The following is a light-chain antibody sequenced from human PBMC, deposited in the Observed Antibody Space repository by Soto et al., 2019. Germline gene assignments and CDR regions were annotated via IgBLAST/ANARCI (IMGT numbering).Light chain of an antibody. CDR3: AAWDDTLNGQV. V-gene: IGLV1-47*01. CDR1: RSNIGRNY. Sequence: QSVLTQPPSASGTPGQRVSISCSGSRSNIGRNYVYWYQQLPGTAPKLLIQRNNERPSVVPDRFSGSKSGTSVSLAISGLRSEDEATYYCAAWDDTLNGQVFGGGTKLTVL. CDR2: RNN. J-gene: IGLJ3*02.